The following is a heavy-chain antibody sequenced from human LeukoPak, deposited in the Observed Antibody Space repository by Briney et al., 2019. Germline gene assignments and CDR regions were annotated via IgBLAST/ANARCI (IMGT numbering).Heavy chain of an antibody. CDR1: GGSISSYY. Sequence: SETLSLTCTVSGGSISSYYWSWIRQPPGKGLEWIGYIYYSGSTNYNPSLKSRVTISVDTSKNQFSLKLSSVTAADTAVYYCARDPTISGWAFDIWGQGTMVTVSS. CDR2: IYYSGST. CDR3: ARDPTISGWAFDI. D-gene: IGHD3-3*01. J-gene: IGHJ3*02. V-gene: IGHV4-59*01.